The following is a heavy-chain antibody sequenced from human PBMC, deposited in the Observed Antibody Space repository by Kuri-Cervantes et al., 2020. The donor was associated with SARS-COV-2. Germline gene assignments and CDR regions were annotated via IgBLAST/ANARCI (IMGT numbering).Heavy chain of an antibody. D-gene: IGHD3-3*01. V-gene: IGHV3-30-3*01. Sequence: GESLKISCAASGFTFSSYAMHWVRQAPGKGLEWVAVISYDGSNKYYADSVKGRFTISRDNSKNTLYLQMNSLRAEDTAVYYCAREEWLLSSDYYYYYYGMDVWGQGATVTVSS. CDR3: AREEWLLSSDYYYYYYGMDV. CDR1: GFTFSSYA. J-gene: IGHJ6*02. CDR2: ISYDGSNK.